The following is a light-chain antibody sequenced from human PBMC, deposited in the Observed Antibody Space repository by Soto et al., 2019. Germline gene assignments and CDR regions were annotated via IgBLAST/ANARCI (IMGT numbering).Light chain of an antibody. CDR2: EVT. J-gene: IGLJ2*01. V-gene: IGLV2-8*01. CDR1: SSDVGGYNY. Sequence: QSVLTQPPSASGSPGQSVAMSCTGTSSDVGGYNYVSWYQQHPGKAPKLMIYEVTKRPSGVPDRFSGSKSGNTASLTVSGLQAEDEADYYCTSYAGSNNLLFGGGTQLTVL. CDR3: TSYAGSNNLL.